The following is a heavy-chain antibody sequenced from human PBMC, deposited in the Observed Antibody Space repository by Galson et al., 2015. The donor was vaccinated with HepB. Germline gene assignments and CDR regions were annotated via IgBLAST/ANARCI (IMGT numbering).Heavy chain of an antibody. CDR1: GFTFSNSW. J-gene: IGHJ1*01. V-gene: IGHV3-23*01. Sequence: SLRLSCAVSGFTFSNSWMSWVRQAPGKGLEWVSVISGSGDNTYYAESVKGRFTISRDNSKNSLCLQMSSLRAEDTAVYYCAKEGCTGTRCYCNHWGQGTLVTVSS. CDR2: ISGSGDNT. D-gene: IGHD2-2*01. CDR3: AKEGCTGTRCYCNH.